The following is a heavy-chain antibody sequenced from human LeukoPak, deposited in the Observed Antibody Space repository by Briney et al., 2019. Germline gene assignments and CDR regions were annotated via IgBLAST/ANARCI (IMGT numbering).Heavy chain of an antibody. CDR2: IYPGDSGP. CDR3: GMSGDRVPLQDDVFDV. J-gene: IGHJ3*01. D-gene: IGHD1-26*01. V-gene: IGHV5-51*01. Sequence: GESLKISCKVSGYSSTSYCIAWVRQMPGKGLEWMGIIYPGDSGPTYSPSFQGQVTISVDKSINTAYLQWSSLQASDTAMYYCGMSGDRVPLQDDVFDVWGQGTMVTVST. CDR1: GYSSTSYC.